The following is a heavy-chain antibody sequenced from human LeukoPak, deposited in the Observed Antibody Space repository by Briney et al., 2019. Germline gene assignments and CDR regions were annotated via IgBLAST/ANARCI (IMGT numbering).Heavy chain of an antibody. V-gene: IGHV1-2*02. J-gene: IGHJ6*03. Sequence: GASVKVSCKASGYTLTGYYMHWVRQAPGQGCEWMGWINPNSGGTNYAQKFQGTATMTRDTSISTAYMELSRLRSDDTAVYYCARNMGQRNHYYNYMDVWGKGTTVTVSS. D-gene: IGHD1-14*01. CDR3: ARNMGQRNHYYNYMDV. CDR1: GYTLTGYY. CDR2: INPNSGGT.